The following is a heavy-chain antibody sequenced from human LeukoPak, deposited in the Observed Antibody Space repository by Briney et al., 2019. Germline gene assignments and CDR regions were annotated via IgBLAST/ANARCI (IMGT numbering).Heavy chain of an antibody. V-gene: IGHV3-23*01. CDR2: ISNSGGST. CDR3: ARDSMVRGFGAFDI. Sequence: GGSLRLSCAASGFTFSSYAMSWVRQAPGKGLEWASGISNSGGSTYYADAVKGRFTISRYNSQNTLYLQMNSLRAEDTAVYYCARDSMVRGFGAFDIWGQGTMVTVSS. CDR1: GFTFSSYA. J-gene: IGHJ3*02. D-gene: IGHD3-10*01.